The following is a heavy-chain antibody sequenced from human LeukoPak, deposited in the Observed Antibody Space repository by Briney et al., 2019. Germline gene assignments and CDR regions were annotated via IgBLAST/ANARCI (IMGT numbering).Heavy chain of an antibody. D-gene: IGHD3-9*01. J-gene: IGHJ3*02. V-gene: IGHV3-48*03. CDR1: GFTFSSYE. CDR2: ISSSGSTI. CDR3: ARQTYYDILTGPQAFDI. Sequence: PGGSLRLSCAASGFTFSSYEMNWVRQAPGKGLEWVSYISSSGSTIYYADSVKGRFTISRDNAKNSLYLQMNSLRAEDTAVYYCARQTYYDILTGPQAFDIWGQGTMVTVSS.